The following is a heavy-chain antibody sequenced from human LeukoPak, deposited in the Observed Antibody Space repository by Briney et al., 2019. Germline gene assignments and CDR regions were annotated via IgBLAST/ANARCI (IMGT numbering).Heavy chain of an antibody. V-gene: IGHV4-59*01. J-gene: IGHJ6*02. CDR1: GGSIRSYY. Sequence: PSETLSLTCTVSGGSIRSYYWSWVRQPPGNGLEGIGYIYYTGITNYNPSLKSRVTISVDTSKNEISLKLNSVTAADTAVYFCARDGGMVGTSLDMDVWGQGTTVTVSS. CDR2: IYYTGIT. D-gene: IGHD1-26*01. CDR3: ARDGGMVGTSLDMDV.